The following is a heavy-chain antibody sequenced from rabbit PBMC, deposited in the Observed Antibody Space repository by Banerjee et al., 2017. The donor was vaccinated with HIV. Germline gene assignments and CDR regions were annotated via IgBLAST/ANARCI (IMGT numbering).Heavy chain of an antibody. D-gene: IGHD4-1*01. Sequence: QEQLEESGGDLVKPEGSLTLTCTASGFSFNNNYVMCWVRQAPGKGLEWIACINNTGNTVYASWAKGRFTITRSTSLNTVTLQLNSLTAADTATYFCARDLAGVIGWNFNLWGPGTLVTVS. CDR2: INNTGNT. CDR3: ARDLAGVIGWNFNL. CDR1: GFSFNNNYV. J-gene: IGHJ4*01. V-gene: IGHV1S45*01.